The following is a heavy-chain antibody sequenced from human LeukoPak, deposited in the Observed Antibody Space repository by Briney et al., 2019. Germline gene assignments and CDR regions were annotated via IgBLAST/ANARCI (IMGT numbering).Heavy chain of an antibody. D-gene: IGHD3-16*01. CDR2: YSGGST. J-gene: IGHJ4*02. CDR3: ARGGFVAY. V-gene: IGHV3-53*01. Sequence: YSGGSTYYADSVEGRFTISRDNSKNTLYLQMNSLRAEDTAVYYCARGGFVAYWGQGTLVTVSS.